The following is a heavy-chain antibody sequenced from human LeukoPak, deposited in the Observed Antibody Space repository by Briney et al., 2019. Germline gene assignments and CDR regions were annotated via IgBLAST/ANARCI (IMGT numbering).Heavy chain of an antibody. D-gene: IGHD6-13*01. CDR1: GFTFGDYA. J-gene: IGHJ4*02. CDR2: IRSKTYGELT. V-gene: IGHV3-49*04. CDR3: TTRTFDSWPYYFES. Sequence: GESLRLSCTASGFTFGDYAMSWVRQAPGKGLEWVGVIRSKTYGELTAHAVSVKGRFSSSRDDPKRIDHLHMDSLKTEDTAVYYCTTRTFDSWPYYFESWGKGTLVSVST.